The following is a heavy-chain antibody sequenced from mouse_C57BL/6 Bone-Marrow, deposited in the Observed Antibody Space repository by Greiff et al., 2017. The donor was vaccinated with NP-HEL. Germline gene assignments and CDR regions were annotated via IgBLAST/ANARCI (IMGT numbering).Heavy chain of an antibody. J-gene: IGHJ4*01. D-gene: IGHD1-1*01. V-gene: IGHV10-1*01. CDR2: IRSKSNNYAT. CDR1: GFSFNTYA. CDR3: VRHHHYYGSSYHYAMDY. Sequence: EVQGVESGGGLVQPKGSLKLSCAASGFSFNTYAMNWVRQAPGTGLEWVARIRSKSNNYATYYADSVKDRFTISRDDSESMLYLQMNNLKTEDTAMYYCVRHHHYYGSSYHYAMDYWGQGTSVTVSS.